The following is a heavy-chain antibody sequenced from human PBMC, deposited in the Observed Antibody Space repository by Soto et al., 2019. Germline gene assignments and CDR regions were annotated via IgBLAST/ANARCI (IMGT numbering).Heavy chain of an antibody. CDR1: GFTFSSYA. V-gene: IGHV3-30-3*01. D-gene: IGHD6-19*01. J-gene: IGHJ4*02. CDR3: AREGYSSGWYDFGVYYFDC. CDR2: ISYDGSNK. Sequence: QVQLVESGGGVVQPGRSLRLSCAASGFTFSSYAMHWVRQAPGKGLEWVAVISYDGSNKYYADSVKGRFTISRDNSKNTLYLQRNSLRAEDTAVYYCAREGYSSGWYDFGVYYFDCWGQGTLVTVSS.